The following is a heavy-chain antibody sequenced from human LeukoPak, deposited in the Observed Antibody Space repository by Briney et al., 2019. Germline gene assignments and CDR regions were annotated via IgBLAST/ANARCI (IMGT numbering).Heavy chain of an antibody. J-gene: IGHJ4*02. D-gene: IGHD3-10*01. V-gene: IGHV3-21*01. CDR1: GFTFSSYS. CDR2: ISSSSSYI. CDR3: ARDSVTMVRGVYVYFDY. Sequence: NAGGSLRLSCAASGFTFSSYSMNWVRPAPGKGLEWVSSISSSSSYIYYADSVKGRFTISRDNAKNSLYLQMNSLRAEDTAVYYCARDSVTMVRGVYVYFDYWGQGTLVTVSS.